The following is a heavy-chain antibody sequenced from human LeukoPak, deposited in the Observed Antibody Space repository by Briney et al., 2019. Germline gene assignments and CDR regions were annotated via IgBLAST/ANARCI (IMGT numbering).Heavy chain of an antibody. V-gene: IGHV3-7*04. J-gene: IGHJ6*02. CDR3: ARDSEVTLVRGVFDV. CDR1: GFTFGSYW. Sequence: GGSLRLSCAASGFTFGSYWTTWVRQAPGEGLEWVANIKQDGSEKYYVDSVKGRFTISRDNARNSVFLQMNSLRAEDTAVYYCARDSEVTLVRGVFDVWGQGTKVTVSS. CDR2: IKQDGSEK. D-gene: IGHD3-10*01.